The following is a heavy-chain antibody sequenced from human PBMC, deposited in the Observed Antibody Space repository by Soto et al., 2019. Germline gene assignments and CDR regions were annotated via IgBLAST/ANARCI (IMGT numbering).Heavy chain of an antibody. J-gene: IGHJ4*02. CDR1: GGSISNYY. V-gene: IGHV4-59*04. CDR3: SRHTIGSSRRIDF. Sequence: PSETLSLTCTVSGGSISNYYWGWIRQPPGKGLEGIGDIYYSGSTYYNPSLNRRVTLPIDTSKNQFSLKLRSVTAADTAVYYCSRHTIGSSRRIDFWGQGSLVTVSS. CDR2: IYYSGST. D-gene: IGHD6-6*01.